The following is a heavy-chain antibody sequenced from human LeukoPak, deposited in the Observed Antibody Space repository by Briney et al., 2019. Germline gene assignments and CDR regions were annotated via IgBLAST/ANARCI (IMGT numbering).Heavy chain of an antibody. J-gene: IGHJ3*02. CDR2: IYTSGST. Sequence: PSETLSLTCTVSGGSISSYYWSWIRQPAGKGLEWIGRIYTSGSTNYNPSLKSRVTMSVDTSKNQFSLKLSSVTAADTAVYYCARVTYSSSSMSLDAFDIWGQGTMVTVPS. V-gene: IGHV4-4*07. CDR3: ARVTYSSSSMSLDAFDI. CDR1: GGSISSYY. D-gene: IGHD6-6*01.